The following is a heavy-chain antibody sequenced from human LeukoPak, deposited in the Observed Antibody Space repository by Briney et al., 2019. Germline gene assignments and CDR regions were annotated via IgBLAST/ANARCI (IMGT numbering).Heavy chain of an antibody. Sequence: GGSLRLSCAASGFTFSSYSMNWVRQAPGKGLEWVAVIWYDGSNKYYADSVKGRFTISRDNSKNTLYLQMNSLRAEDTAVYYCARAVDGYSGYQIDYWGQGTLVTVSS. CDR3: ARAVDGYSGYQIDY. CDR2: IWYDGSNK. CDR1: GFTFSSYS. V-gene: IGHV3-33*08. J-gene: IGHJ4*02. D-gene: IGHD5-12*01.